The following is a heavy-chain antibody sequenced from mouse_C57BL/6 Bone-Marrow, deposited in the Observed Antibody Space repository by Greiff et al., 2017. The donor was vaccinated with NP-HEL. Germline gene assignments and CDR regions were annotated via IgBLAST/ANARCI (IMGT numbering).Heavy chain of an antibody. D-gene: IGHD2-4*01. Sequence: QVQLKQSGPGLVQPSQCLSISCTVSGFSLTSYGVHWVRQSPGKGLEWLGVIWRGGSTDYYAAFVSRLGISKDNTKSQVFYKMNSLQADDTAIYYCASRLEGYYFDYWGQGTTLTVSS. CDR2: IWRGGST. CDR3: ASRLEGYYFDY. CDR1: GFSLTSYG. V-gene: IGHV2-2*01. J-gene: IGHJ2*01.